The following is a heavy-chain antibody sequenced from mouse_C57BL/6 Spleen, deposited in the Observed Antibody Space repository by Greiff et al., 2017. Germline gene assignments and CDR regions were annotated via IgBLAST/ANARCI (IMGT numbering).Heavy chain of an antibody. D-gene: IGHD1-1*01. CDR3: ARSLTTVVATDY. J-gene: IGHJ2*01. Sequence: QVQLKQPGAELVRPGTSVKLSCKASGYTFTSYWMHWVKQRPGQGLEWIGVIDPSDSYTNYNQKFKGKATLTVDTSSSTAYMQLSSLTSEDSAVYYCARSLTTVVATDYWGQGTTLTVSS. V-gene: IGHV1-59*01. CDR1: GYTFTSYW. CDR2: IDPSDSYT.